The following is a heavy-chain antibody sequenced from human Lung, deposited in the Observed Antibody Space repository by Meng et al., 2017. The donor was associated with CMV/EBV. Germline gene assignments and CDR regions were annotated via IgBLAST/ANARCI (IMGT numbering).Heavy chain of an antibody. D-gene: IGHD1-26*01. CDR1: GFSFSGYA. V-gene: IGHV3-21*01. J-gene: IGHJ4*02. CDR3: ARSWDGLGY. Sequence: GGPLRLSCAASGFSFSGYALNWVRQAPGKGLEWVSSISSSSSYIYYAASVKGRFTISRDNAKNSLFLQMNSLRADETAVYFCARSWDGLGYWGQGTLVTVSS. CDR2: ISSSSSYI.